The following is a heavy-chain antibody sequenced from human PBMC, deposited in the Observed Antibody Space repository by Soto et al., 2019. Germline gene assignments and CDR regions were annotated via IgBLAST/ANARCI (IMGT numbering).Heavy chain of an antibody. V-gene: IGHV4-34*01. J-gene: IGHJ5*02. CDR3: AILTQLRFLEWFQLGWFDP. Sequence: QVQLQQWGAGLLKPSETLSLTCAVYGGSFSGYYWSWIRQPPGKGLEWIGEINHSGSTNYNPSLKSRVTISVDTSKNQFSLKLSSVTAADTAVYYCAILTQLRFLEWFQLGWFDPWGQGTLVTVSS. D-gene: IGHD3-3*01. CDR1: GGSFSGYY. CDR2: INHSGST.